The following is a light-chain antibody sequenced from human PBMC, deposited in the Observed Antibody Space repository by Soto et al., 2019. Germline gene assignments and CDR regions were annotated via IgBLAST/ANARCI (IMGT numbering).Light chain of an antibody. Sequence: EIVLTQSPATLSLSPGERATLSCRASQSVSSYLAWYQQKPGQAPRLLIYDASNRATGIPARFRGSGSGTDFTLPISSLEPEDFAVYYFQQRSNWPRLTFGGGTKVEIK. V-gene: IGKV3-11*01. J-gene: IGKJ4*01. CDR2: DAS. CDR1: QSVSSY. CDR3: QQRSNWPRLT.